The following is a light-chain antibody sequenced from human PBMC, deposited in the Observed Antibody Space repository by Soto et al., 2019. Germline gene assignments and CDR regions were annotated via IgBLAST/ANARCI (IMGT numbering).Light chain of an antibody. V-gene: IGKV1-33*01. CDR1: QGISHY. CDR2: DAS. Sequence: DIQMTQSPSSLSASVGDRVTITCRASQGISHYLNWYQQKPGKALKLLIYDASNLHPGVPSRFRGSGSGTEFSFNITSLQPEDVATYYCQQYENLPTFGQGTRLEIK. J-gene: IGKJ5*01. CDR3: QQYENLPT.